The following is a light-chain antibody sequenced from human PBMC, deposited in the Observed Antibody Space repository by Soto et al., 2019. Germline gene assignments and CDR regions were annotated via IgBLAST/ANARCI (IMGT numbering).Light chain of an antibody. CDR2: KAS. Sequence: DIQMTQSPSTLSGSVGDRVTITCRASQTISSWLAWYQQKPGKAPKLLIYKASTLHSGVPSRFSGSGSGTEFTLTISSLQPDDSATYYCHQYNSYSYTFGQGTKLEVK. V-gene: IGKV1-5*03. CDR1: QTISSW. J-gene: IGKJ2*01. CDR3: HQYNSYSYT.